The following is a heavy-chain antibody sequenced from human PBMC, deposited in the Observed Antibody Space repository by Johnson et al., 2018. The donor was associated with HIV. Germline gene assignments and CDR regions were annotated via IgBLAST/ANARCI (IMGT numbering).Heavy chain of an antibody. CDR2: ISWNSGSI. Sequence: VQLVESGGGLVQPGRSLRLSCAASGFTFDDYAMHWVRQAPGKGLEWVSGISWNSGSIGYADSVKGRFTISRANSKNTLYLQMNSLRAEDTAVYYCARGAPPTWYSSSWRGGAFDIWGQGTMVTVSS. J-gene: IGHJ3*02. V-gene: IGHV3-9*01. CDR1: GFTFDDYA. D-gene: IGHD6-13*01. CDR3: ARGAPPTWYSSSWRGGAFDI.